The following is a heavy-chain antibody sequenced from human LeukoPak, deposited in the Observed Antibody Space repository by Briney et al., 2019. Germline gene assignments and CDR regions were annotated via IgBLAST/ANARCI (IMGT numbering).Heavy chain of an antibody. CDR1: GGSISSYY. CDR3: AKYGVTTVDNWFDP. V-gene: IGHV4-4*07. CDR2: IYTSGST. Sequence: SETLSLTCTVSGGSISSYYWSWIRQPAGKGLEWIGRIYTSGSTNYNPSLKSPVNMSVDTSKNQFSLKLSSVTAADTAVYYCAKYGVTTVDNWFDPGGQGTLVTVSS. J-gene: IGHJ5*02. D-gene: IGHD3-10*01.